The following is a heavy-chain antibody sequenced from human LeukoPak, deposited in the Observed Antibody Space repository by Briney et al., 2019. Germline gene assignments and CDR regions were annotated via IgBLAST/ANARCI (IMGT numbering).Heavy chain of an antibody. CDR3: ARNRGGVVTAIPAEYFQH. CDR2: MSSSSSYI. J-gene: IGHJ1*01. D-gene: IGHD2-21*02. V-gene: IGHV3-21*01. CDR1: GFTFSSYC. Sequence: PGGSLSLFCAASGFTFSSYCMHWVRQAAGKGLEWVSSMSSSSSYIYYADSGKGRFTLSRDNAKHSLYLKMNSLRAEHTAVYYCARNRGGVVTAIPAEYFQHWGQGTLVTVSS.